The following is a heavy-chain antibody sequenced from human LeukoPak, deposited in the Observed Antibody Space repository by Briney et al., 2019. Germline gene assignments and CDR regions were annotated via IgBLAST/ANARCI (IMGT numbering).Heavy chain of an antibody. J-gene: IGHJ4*02. D-gene: IGHD3-22*01. CDR3: AITTYYYDSSGYYQPPYFDY. CDR2: IYPGDSDT. V-gene: IGHV5-51*01. Sequence: GEALKISCKGSGYSFTSYWIGLVRQMPGKGLEWMGIIYPGDSDTRYSPSFQGQVTISADKSISTAYLQWSSLKASDTAMYYCAITTYYYDSSGYYQPPYFDYWGQGTLVTVSS. CDR1: GYSFTSYW.